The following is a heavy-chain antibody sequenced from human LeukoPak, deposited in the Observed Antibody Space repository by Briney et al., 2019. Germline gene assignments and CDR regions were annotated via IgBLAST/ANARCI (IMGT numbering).Heavy chain of an antibody. CDR3: ARDGRTTGTTYYYYYMDV. CDR2: IIPIFGTA. V-gene: IGHV1-69*13. CDR1: GGTFSSYA. Sequence: SVKVSCKASGGTFSSYAISWVRQAPGQGLEWMGGIIPIFGTANYAQRFQGRVTITADESTSTAYMELSSLRSEDTAVYYCARDGRTTGTTYYYYYMDVWGKGTTVTVS. D-gene: IGHD1-1*01. J-gene: IGHJ6*03.